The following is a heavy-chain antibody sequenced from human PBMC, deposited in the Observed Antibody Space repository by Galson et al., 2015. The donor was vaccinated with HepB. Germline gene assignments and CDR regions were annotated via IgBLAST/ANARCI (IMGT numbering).Heavy chain of an antibody. Sequence: SLRLSCAASGFTFSDYYMSWIRQAPGKGLEWLSYISSSGDTIYYADSVRGRFTISRDNANNSLYLQMNSLRAEDTAVYYCARGGGKNLAGLFHYHYYGLDVWGQGTTVTVSS. V-gene: IGHV3-11*01. D-gene: IGHD6-19*01. J-gene: IGHJ6*02. CDR2: ISSSGDTI. CDR1: GFTFSDYY. CDR3: ARGGGKNLAGLFHYHYYGLDV.